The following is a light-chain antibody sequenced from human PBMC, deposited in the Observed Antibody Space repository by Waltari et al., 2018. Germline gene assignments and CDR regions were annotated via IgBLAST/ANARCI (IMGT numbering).Light chain of an antibody. CDR2: YAS. V-gene: IGLV3-21*04. CDR3: QVWDTRTDHWV. CDR1: NIGSQS. Sequence: SYVLTQPLSVSVAPGKTARITCGGTNIGSQSVHWYQEKPGQAPLLVSYYASDRPAGIPGRFSGSKAGNTATLTITRVEAGDESDYYCQVWDTRTDHWVFGGGTKLTVL. J-gene: IGLJ3*02.